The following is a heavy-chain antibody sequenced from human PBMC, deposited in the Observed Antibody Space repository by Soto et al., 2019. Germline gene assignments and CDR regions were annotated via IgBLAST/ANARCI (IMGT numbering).Heavy chain of an antibody. V-gene: IGHV3-33*01. CDR3: ARTGYSYGLVDY. D-gene: IGHD5-18*01. CDR2: IWNNGTNK. Sequence: PHRDSWAASGFTFVDFGMHWVRQAPGKGLEWVADIWNNGTNKYYADSVKGRFTISRDNAKTSLYLQMDSLRNEDTAVYYCARTGYSYGLVDYWGQGTLVTVSS. J-gene: IGHJ4*02. CDR1: GFTFVDFG.